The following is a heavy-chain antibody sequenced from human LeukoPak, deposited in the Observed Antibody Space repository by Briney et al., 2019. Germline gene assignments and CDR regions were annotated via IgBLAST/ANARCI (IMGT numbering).Heavy chain of an antibody. Sequence: ASVKVSCKASGYTFTSYAMNWVRQAPGQGLEWMGWINTNTGSPRYAQNFTGRFVFSLDTSLSTTYLQISSLKSEDTAIYYCARTRAPYYYGAGSPDFWGQGTLVTVSS. J-gene: IGHJ4*02. CDR1: GYTFTSYA. CDR3: ARTRAPYYYGAGSPDF. V-gene: IGHV7-4-1*02. CDR2: INTNTGSP. D-gene: IGHD3-10*01.